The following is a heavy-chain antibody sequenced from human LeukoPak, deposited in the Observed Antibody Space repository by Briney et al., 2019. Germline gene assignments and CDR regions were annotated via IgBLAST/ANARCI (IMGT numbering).Heavy chain of an antibody. D-gene: IGHD1-26*01. V-gene: IGHV6-1*01. CDR1: GDSVSSNSVT. CDR3: VRALVGALDY. Sequence: PSQTLSLTCSISGDSVSSNSVTWNWIRQSPSRGLEWLGRTYYRSKWYNDYAVPVRSRITISPDTSKNQFSLQVNSVTPEDTAVYYCVRALVGALDYWGQGTLVTVS. J-gene: IGHJ4*02. CDR2: TYYRSKWYN.